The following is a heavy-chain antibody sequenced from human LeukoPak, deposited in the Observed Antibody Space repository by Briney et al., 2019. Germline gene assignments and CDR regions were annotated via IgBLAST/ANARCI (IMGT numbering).Heavy chain of an antibody. V-gene: IGHV4-39*07. D-gene: IGHD6-19*01. CDR1: GDSISSSSYY. Sequence: SETLSLTCTVSGDSISSSSYYWGWIRQPPGKGLEWIGSIYYSGSTFYNPSLKSRVTISLDTSKNQFSLKLSSVTAADTAVYYCARDIGGAGYWGQGTLVTVSS. CDR2: IYYSGST. CDR3: ARDIGGAGY. J-gene: IGHJ4*02.